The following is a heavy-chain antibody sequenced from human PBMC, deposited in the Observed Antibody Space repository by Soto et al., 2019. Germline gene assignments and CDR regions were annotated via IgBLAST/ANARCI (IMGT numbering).Heavy chain of an antibody. V-gene: IGHV1-69*15. Sequence: QVQLVQSGAEVKKPGSSVKVSCKASGGTFRSYAINWVRQAPGQGLEWMGRIIPMFGTANYAQKFQGRVTITADESTRTAYLELSSLRSEDTAVHFCARQIVEARYGTYFYYGLDAWGQGTTVTVSS. J-gene: IGHJ6*02. CDR2: IIPMFGTA. CDR1: GGTFRSYA. CDR3: ARQIVEARYGTYFYYGLDA. D-gene: IGHD1-26*01.